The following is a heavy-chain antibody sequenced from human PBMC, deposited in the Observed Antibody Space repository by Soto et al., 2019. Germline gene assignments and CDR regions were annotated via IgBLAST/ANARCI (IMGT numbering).Heavy chain of an antibody. Sequence: EVQLVESGGGLVKPGGSLRLSCVDSGFTFRSYSMNWVRQAPGKGLEWVASISSTSSVIWYADSLKGQFTISRDNAKNSLFLQMDSLRADDTAVYYLQRGGRGYTRDDVLDAWGHGKMVTVSS. D-gene: IGHD2-2*02. V-gene: IGHV3-21*06. CDR3: QRGGRGYTRDDVLDA. CDR2: ISSTSSVI. J-gene: IGHJ3*01. CDR1: GFTFRSYS.